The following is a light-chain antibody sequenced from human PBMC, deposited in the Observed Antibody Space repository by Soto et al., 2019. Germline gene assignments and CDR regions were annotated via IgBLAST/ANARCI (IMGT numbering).Light chain of an antibody. Sequence: QSALTQPPSVSGSPGQSVTISCTGTSTDFVSYNRVSWYQQPPGTAPELMIYEVSKRPSGVPDRFSGSKSGNTASLTISGLQAADEADYYCSLYTSENAYVFGTGTKVTVL. CDR3: SLYTSENAYV. J-gene: IGLJ1*01. V-gene: IGLV2-18*01. CDR2: EVS. CDR1: STDFVSYNR.